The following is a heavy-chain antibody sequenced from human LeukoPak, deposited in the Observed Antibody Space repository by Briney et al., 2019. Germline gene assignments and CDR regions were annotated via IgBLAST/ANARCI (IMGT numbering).Heavy chain of an antibody. J-gene: IGHJ1*01. Sequence: GGSLRLSCAASDFSFITYAMSWVRQAPGKGLEWVSTISGVGDATYYADSVKGRFTISRDNSKNTLYLQMNSLRAEDTAVYYCAKVRDIRIAAAAKTYFQHWGQGTLVTVSS. CDR3: AKVRDIRIAAAAKTYFQH. V-gene: IGHV3-23*01. CDR2: ISGVGDAT. D-gene: IGHD6-13*01. CDR1: DFSFITYA.